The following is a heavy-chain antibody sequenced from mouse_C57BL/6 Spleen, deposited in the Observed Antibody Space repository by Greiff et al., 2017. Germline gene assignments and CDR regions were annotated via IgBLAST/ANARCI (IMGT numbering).Heavy chain of an antibody. J-gene: IGHJ4*01. CDR1: GFTFSDYG. Sequence: EVKVVESGGGLVKPGGSLKLSCAASGFTFSDYGMHWVRQAPEKGLEWVAYISSGSSTIYYADTVKGRFTISRDNAKNTLFLQMTSLRSEDTAMYYCAIIYYDYTYAMDYWGQGTSVTVSS. CDR3: AIIYYDYTYAMDY. V-gene: IGHV5-17*01. CDR2: ISSGSSTI. D-gene: IGHD2-4*01.